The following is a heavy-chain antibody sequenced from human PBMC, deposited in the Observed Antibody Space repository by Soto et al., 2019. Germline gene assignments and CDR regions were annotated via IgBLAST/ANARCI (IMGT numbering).Heavy chain of an antibody. V-gene: IGHV4-30-2*01. D-gene: IGHD2-2*01. CDR3: ARVPDY. CDR2: MYHSGST. J-gene: IGHJ4*02. CDR1: GGSISSGGYS. Sequence: PSETLSLTCAFSGGSISSGGYSWSWIRQPPGKGLEWIGYMYHSGSTYYNPSLKSRVTISVDTSKNQFSLKLSSVTAADTAVYYCARVPDYWGQGILVTVSS.